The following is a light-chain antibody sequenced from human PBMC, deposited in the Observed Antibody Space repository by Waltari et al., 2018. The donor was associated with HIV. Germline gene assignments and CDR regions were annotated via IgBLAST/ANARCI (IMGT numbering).Light chain of an antibody. CDR2: RNN. V-gene: IGLV1-47*01. J-gene: IGLJ3*02. CDR1: SPNIGSNY. CDR3: AAWDDSLSGL. Sequence: QSVLTQPPSASGTPGQRVTISCSGSSPNIGSNYVYWYQQVPGTAPKLLIYRNNQRPSGVPDRFSGSKSGTSASLAISGLRSEDEADYYCAAWDDSLSGLFGGGTKLTVL.